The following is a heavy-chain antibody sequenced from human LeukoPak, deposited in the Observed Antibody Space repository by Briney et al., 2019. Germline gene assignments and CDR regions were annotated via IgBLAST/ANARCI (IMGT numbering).Heavy chain of an antibody. Sequence: GGSLRLSCVASGFTFSTYAMYWVRQAPGKGPEYVSAISGNGGNTYYANSVKGRFTISRDNSKNTLYLQMGSLRAEDMAVYYCARGNSGPFDYWGQGTLVTVSS. D-gene: IGHD3-10*01. CDR2: ISGNGGNT. CDR1: GFTFSTYA. V-gene: IGHV3-64*01. CDR3: ARGNSGPFDY. J-gene: IGHJ4*02.